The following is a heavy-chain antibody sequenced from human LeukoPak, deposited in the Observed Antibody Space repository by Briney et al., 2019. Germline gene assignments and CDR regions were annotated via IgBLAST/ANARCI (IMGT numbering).Heavy chain of an antibody. D-gene: IGHD5-24*01. J-gene: IGHJ4*02. Sequence: GGSLRLSCVASGFTFSHYWMTWVRQAPGKGLERVANIKTDGGETYYMESVRGRFTISRDNARNSLYLQMNSLTVEDTAVYYCARDMGWQQFDQWGQGTLVTVSS. CDR2: IKTDGGET. V-gene: IGHV3-7*01. CDR1: GFTFSHYW. CDR3: ARDMGWQQFDQ.